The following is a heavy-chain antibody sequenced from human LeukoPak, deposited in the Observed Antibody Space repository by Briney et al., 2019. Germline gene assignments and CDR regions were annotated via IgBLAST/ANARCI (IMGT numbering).Heavy chain of an antibody. D-gene: IGHD6-13*01. Sequence: GGSLRLSCAASGFTFSCYAMSWVRQAPGKGLEWVSAISGSGGSTYYADSVKGRFTISRDNSKNTLYLQMNSLRAEDTAVYYCAKDPNAGIAAAGIFDYWGQGTLVTVSS. CDR1: GFTFSCYA. CDR3: AKDPNAGIAAAGIFDY. J-gene: IGHJ4*02. V-gene: IGHV3-23*01. CDR2: ISGSGGST.